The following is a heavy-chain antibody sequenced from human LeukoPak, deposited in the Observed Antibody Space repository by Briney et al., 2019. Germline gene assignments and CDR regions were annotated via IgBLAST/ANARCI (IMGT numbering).Heavy chain of an antibody. D-gene: IGHD4-17*01. Sequence: SETLSLTCTVSGVSISSNYWSWIRQPPGKGLEWIGYIYYSVTTNYNPSLKSRVTISVDTSKNQFSLNLSSVTAADTAVYYCARSPTVPRAFDIWGQGTMVTVSS. V-gene: IGHV4-59*01. CDR1: GVSISSNY. CDR3: ARSPTVPRAFDI. J-gene: IGHJ3*02. CDR2: IYYSVTT.